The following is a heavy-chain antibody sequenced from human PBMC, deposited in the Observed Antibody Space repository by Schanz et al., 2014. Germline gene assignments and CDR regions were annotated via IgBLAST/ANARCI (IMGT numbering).Heavy chain of an antibody. J-gene: IGHJ4*02. CDR1: GFSFSDYY. CDR3: ARIGGSVFDY. V-gene: IGHV3-11*01. D-gene: IGHD3-10*01. Sequence: QVHLLESGGGLVEPGGSLRLSCAASGFSFSDYYMSWIRQAPGKGLEWVSLISDSGDTAYYADSVKGRFTISRDNSKNSLYLQMNSLRAEDTAVYYCARIGGSVFDYWAQGTLVTASS. CDR2: ISDSGDTA.